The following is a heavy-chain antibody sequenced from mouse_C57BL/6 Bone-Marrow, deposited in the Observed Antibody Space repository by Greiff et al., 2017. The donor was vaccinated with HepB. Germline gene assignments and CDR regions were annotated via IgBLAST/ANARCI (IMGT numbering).Heavy chain of an antibody. V-gene: IGHV7-3*01. CDR1: GFTFTDYY. J-gene: IGHJ4*01. CDR2: IRNKANGCTT. CDR3: ARSRYGNCYAMDY. D-gene: IGHD2-10*02. Sequence: EVQLVESGGGLVQPGGSLSLSCAASGFTFTDYYMSWVRQPPGKALEWLGFIRNKANGCTTEYSASVKGRFTISRDNSQSILYLQMNALRAEDSATYYCARSRYGNCYAMDYWGQGTSVTVSS.